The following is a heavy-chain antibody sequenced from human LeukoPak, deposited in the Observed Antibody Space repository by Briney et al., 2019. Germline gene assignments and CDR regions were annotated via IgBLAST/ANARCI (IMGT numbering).Heavy chain of an antibody. CDR2: LSYSGST. V-gene: IGHV4-61*01. D-gene: IGHD4-23*01. J-gene: IGHJ4*02. Sequence: SETLSLTCTVSGGSFSTGSYYWSWIRQPPGKGLEWIGYLSYSGSTSYNPSLKSRVTISVDTSKNQFSLKLSSVTAADTAVYYCARRSISGNSWDYFDYWGQGTLVTVSS. CDR1: GGSFSTGSYY. CDR3: ARRSISGNSWDYFDY.